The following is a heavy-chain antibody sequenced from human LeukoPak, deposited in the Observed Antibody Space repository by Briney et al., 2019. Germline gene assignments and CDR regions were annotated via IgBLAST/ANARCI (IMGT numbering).Heavy chain of an antibody. J-gene: IGHJ4*02. D-gene: IGHD3-10*01. Sequence: PGGSLRLSCAASGFTFSNYAMSWVRQAPGMGLEWVSAITESGGDTYHADSIKGRFTTSRDNSKNTLYLQMNSLRADDTAVYYCAKGSSGSRPYYFDYWGQGTLVTVSS. CDR2: ITESGGDT. V-gene: IGHV3-23*01. CDR3: AKGSSGSRPYYFDY. CDR1: GFTFSNYA.